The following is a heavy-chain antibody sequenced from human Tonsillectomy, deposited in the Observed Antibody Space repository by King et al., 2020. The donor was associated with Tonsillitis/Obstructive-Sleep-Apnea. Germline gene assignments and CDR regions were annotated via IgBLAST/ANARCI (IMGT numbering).Heavy chain of an antibody. CDR2: INHSGST. V-gene: IGHV4-34*01. J-gene: IGHJ5*02. D-gene: IGHD2-2*01. Sequence: VQLPQWGAGLLKPSETLSLTCAVYGGSFSGYYWSWIRQPPGKGLEWIGEINHSGSTNYNPSLKSRVTISVDTSKNQFSLKLSSVTAADTAVYYCARISRYSSTSRVDPWGQGTLVTVSS. CDR1: GGSFSGYY. CDR3: ARISRYSSTSRVDP.